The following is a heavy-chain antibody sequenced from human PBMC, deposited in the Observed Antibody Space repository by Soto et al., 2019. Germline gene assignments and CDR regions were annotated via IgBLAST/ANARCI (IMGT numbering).Heavy chain of an antibody. CDR2: IYYSGST. CDR3: ARGVAVVTADNWFDP. V-gene: IGHV4-31*03. J-gene: IGHJ5*02. D-gene: IGHD2-21*02. Sequence: PSETLSLTCTVSVGSISSCGYYWSWIRQHPGKGLEWIGYIYYSGSTYYNPSLKSRVTISVDTSKNQFSLKLSSVTAADTAVYYCARGVAVVTADNWFDPWGQGTLVTVSS. CDR1: VGSISSCGYY.